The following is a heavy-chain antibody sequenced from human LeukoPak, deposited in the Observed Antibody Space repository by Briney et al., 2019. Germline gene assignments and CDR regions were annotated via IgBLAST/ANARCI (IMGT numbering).Heavy chain of an antibody. CDR3: ARERLLWFGEFVNDAFDI. CDR1: GGSISSGGYY. Sequence: SETLSLTCTVSGGSISSGGYYWSWIRQHPGKGLEWIGYIYYSGSTDYNPSLKSRVTISVDTSKNQFSLKLSSVTAADTAVYYCARERLLWFGEFVNDAFDIWGQGTMVTVSS. J-gene: IGHJ3*02. D-gene: IGHD3-10*01. CDR2: IYYSGST. V-gene: IGHV4-31*03.